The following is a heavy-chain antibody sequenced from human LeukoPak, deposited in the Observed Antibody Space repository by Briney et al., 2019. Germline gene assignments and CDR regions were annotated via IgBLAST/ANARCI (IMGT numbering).Heavy chain of an antibody. D-gene: IGHD4-17*01. CDR1: GGSTSSGGYY. CDR2: IYYSGST. J-gene: IGHJ4*02. CDR3: ASATVTTGPFDY. V-gene: IGHV4-31*03. Sequence: SSETLSLTCTVSGGSTSSGGYYWSWIRQHPGKGLEWIGYIYYSGSTYYNPSLKSRVTISVDTSKNQFSLKLSSVTAADTAVYYCASATVTTGPFDYWGQGTLVTVSS.